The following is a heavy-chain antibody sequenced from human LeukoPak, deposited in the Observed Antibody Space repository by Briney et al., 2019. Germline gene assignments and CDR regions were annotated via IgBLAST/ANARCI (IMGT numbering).Heavy chain of an antibody. J-gene: IGHJ4*02. V-gene: IGHV4-39*07. Sequence: SETLSLTCTVSGGSISNGDYYWGWIRQPPGKGLEWIGSIYHSGSTYYNPSLKSRVTISVDTSKNQFSLKLSSVTAADTAVYYCARDGGYCSSTSCYVWGQGTLVTVSS. D-gene: IGHD2-2*01. CDR3: ARDGGYCSSTSCYV. CDR1: GGSISNGDYY. CDR2: IYHSGST.